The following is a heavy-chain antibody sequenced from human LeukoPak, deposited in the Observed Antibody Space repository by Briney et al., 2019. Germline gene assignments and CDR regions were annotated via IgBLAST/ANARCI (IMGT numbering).Heavy chain of an antibody. D-gene: IGHD3-10*01. CDR3: ATMVRGVNFLFPEFDY. CDR2: ISAYNGNT. J-gene: IGHJ4*02. Sequence: ASVKVSCKASGYTFTTYDINWVRQAPGQGLEWMGWISAYNGNTNYAQKLQGRVTMTTDTSTSTAYMELRSLRSDDTAVYYCATMVRGVNFLFPEFDYWGQGTLVTVSS. CDR1: GYTFTTYD. V-gene: IGHV1-18*01.